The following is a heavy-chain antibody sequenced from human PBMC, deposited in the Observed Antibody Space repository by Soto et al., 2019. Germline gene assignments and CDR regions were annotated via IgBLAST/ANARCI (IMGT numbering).Heavy chain of an antibody. CDR3: ARAAVRFPVGGLFDY. D-gene: IGHD2-2*01. CDR2: IIPIFGTA. Sequence: QVQLVQSGAEVKKPGSSVKVSCKASGGTFSSYAISWVRQAPGQGLAWMGGIIPIFGTANYAQKFQGSVTITADESTSTAYMELSSLRSEDTAVYYCARAAVRFPVGGLFDYWGQGTLVTVSS. J-gene: IGHJ4*02. CDR1: GGTFSSYA. V-gene: IGHV1-69*01.